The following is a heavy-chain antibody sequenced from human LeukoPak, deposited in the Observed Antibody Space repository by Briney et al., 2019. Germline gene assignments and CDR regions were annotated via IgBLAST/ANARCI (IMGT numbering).Heavy chain of an antibody. V-gene: IGHV3-11*01. Sequence: GGSLRLSCAASGFTFSDYYMSWIRQAPGKGLEWVSYISSSGSTIYYADSVKGRFTISRDNVKKSLYLQMNSLRAEDTAVYYCARPQPRGDYYGMDVWGQGTTVTVSS. CDR1: GFTFSDYY. CDR3: ARPQPRGDYYGMDV. CDR2: ISSSGSTI. D-gene: IGHD3-10*01. J-gene: IGHJ6*02.